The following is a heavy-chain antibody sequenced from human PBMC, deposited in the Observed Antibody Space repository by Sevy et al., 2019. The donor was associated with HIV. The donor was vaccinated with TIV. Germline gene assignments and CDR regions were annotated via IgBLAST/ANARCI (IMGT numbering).Heavy chain of an antibody. CDR1: GFTFSSYA. V-gene: IGHV3-23*01. CDR3: AKGIAYCGGDGYSPPYYFDY. D-gene: IGHD2-21*02. CDR2: ISGRGGST. J-gene: IGHJ4*02. Sequence: GGSLRLSCAASGFTFSSYAMSWVRQAPGKGLEWVSAISGRGGSTYYADSLKGRVTVSRDNSKKTLYLQRNSLSAEDTAVYYCAKGIAYCGGDGYSPPYYFDYWGQGTLVTVSS.